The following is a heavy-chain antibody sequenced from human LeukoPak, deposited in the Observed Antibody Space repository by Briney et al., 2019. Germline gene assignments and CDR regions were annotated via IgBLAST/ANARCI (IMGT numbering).Heavy chain of an antibody. D-gene: IGHD3-3*01. V-gene: IGHV4-34*01. CDR2: INHSGST. CDR1: GGSFSGYY. CDR3: ARGRVRSFGVVIPFFDY. J-gene: IGHJ4*02. Sequence: SETLSLTCAVYGGSFSGYYWSWTRQPPGKGLEWIGEINHSGSTNYNPSLKSRVTISVDTSKNQFSLKLSSVTAADTAVYYCARGRVRSFGVVIPFFDYWGQGTLVTVSS.